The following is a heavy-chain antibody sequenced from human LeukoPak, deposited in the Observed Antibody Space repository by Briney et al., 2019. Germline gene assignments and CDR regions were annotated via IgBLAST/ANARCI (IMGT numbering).Heavy chain of an antibody. Sequence: ASVKVSCKVSGYTLTELSMHWVRQAPGKGLEWMGGFDPEDGETIYAQKFQGRVTMTEDTSTDTSYMELSSLRSEDTAVYYCATVCSKLDGIGGSKNWFDPWGQGTLVTVSS. CDR2: FDPEDGET. CDR3: ATVCSKLDGIGGSKNWFDP. J-gene: IGHJ5*02. V-gene: IGHV1-24*01. CDR1: GYTLTELS. D-gene: IGHD1-1*01.